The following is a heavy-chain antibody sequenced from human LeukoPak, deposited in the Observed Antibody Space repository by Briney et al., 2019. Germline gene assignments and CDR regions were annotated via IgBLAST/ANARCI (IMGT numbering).Heavy chain of an antibody. CDR1: GFTFSIYW. D-gene: IGHD6-19*01. CDR2: IKQDGSEE. J-gene: IGHJ4*02. V-gene: IGHV3-7*01. Sequence: PGGSLRLSCAASGFTFSIYWMSWVRQAPGKGLEWVANIKQDGSEEYYVDSVKGRFTISRDNAKNSLYLQMNSLRAEDTAVYYCARDSITVAVTGYWGQGTLVTVSS. CDR3: ARDSITVAVTGY.